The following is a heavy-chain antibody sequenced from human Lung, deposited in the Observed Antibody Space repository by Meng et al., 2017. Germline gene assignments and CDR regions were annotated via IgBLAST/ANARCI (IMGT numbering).Heavy chain of an antibody. CDR1: GFTFSNAW. CDR3: TGHIDY. J-gene: IGHJ4*02. Sequence: VRLVESGGGLVKPWGSLRLSCEGTGFTFSNAWMTWVRQVPGKRLEWVGRIKSKPDGETIDYAAPVKGRFTISRDDSKNTVYLQMNSLKTEDTALYYCTGHIDYWGQGTQVTVSS. CDR2: IKSKPDGETI. V-gene: IGHV3-15*01.